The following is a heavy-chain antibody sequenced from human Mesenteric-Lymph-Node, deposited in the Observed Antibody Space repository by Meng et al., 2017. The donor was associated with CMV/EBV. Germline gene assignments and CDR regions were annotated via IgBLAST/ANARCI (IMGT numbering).Heavy chain of an antibody. CDR3: ARPFWSGYGWFDP. V-gene: IGHV4-34*01. Sequence: SETLSLTCAVYGGSFRDYYWSWIRQPPGKGLEWIGEINHSGGTNYNPSLKSRATISLDTSKNQFSLRLTSVTAADTAVYYCARPFWSGYGWFDPWGQGTLVTVSS. J-gene: IGHJ5*02. CDR1: GGSFRDYY. D-gene: IGHD3-3*01. CDR2: INHSGGT.